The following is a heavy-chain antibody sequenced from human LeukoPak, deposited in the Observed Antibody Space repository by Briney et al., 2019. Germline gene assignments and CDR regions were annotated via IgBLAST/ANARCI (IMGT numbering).Heavy chain of an antibody. J-gene: IGHJ4*02. CDR2: INHSGST. V-gene: IGHV4-34*01. D-gene: IGHD3-22*01. Sequence: TSSETLSLTCAVYGGSFRNYYWSRIRQPPGKGLEWIGEINHSGSTKYNPSLKSRVTISVDRSKNQFSLKLSSVTAADTAVYYCARGPDFYDSSGYYPIWGQGTLVTVSS. CDR1: GGSFRNYY. CDR3: ARGPDFYDSSGYYPI.